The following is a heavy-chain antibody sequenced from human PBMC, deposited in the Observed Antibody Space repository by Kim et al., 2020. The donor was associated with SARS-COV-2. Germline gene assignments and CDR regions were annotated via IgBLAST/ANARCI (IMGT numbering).Heavy chain of an antibody. CDR2: IYYTGTT. CDR1: GGSISSSSYY. D-gene: IGHD3-10*01. CDR3: GRLTFLWFALDY. V-gene: IGHV4-39*01. Sequence: SETLSLTCTVSGGSISSSSYYWGRNRQPPGKGQEWIRNIYYTGTTHYNSSLKSPATTSVDTSKNQFPLMLSPLAAADTSVYYCGRLTFLWFALDYWGQVT. J-gene: IGHJ4*02.